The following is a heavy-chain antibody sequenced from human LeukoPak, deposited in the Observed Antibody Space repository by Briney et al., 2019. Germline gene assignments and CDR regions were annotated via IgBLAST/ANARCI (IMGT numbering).Heavy chain of an antibody. J-gene: IGHJ6*02. V-gene: IGHV3-7*01. CDR1: GFTFSSYW. Sequence: PGGSLRLSCAASGFTFSSYWMSWVRQAPGRGLEGGANISKKGGRKYYGDSVKGRFTISRDNAKNSLYLQMNSLRAEDTAVYYCARDSSARGVVVPAAAGYYYYYGMDVWGQGTTVTVSS. D-gene: IGHD2-2*01. CDR3: ARDSSARGVVVPAAAGYYYYYGMDV. CDR2: ISKKGGRK.